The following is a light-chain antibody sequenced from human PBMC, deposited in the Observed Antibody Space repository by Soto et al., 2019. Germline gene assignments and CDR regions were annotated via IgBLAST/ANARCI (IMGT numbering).Light chain of an antibody. CDR2: GAS. V-gene: IGKV3-20*01. J-gene: IGKJ1*01. Sequence: EMVFTKSPCYLALSPAERATLSCRASKSISSNYVASYQQKPGQTHRLPIYGASSRATGIPNRFSGSGSRTDFTLTIRRLEPEDFSVFSCQEYRDPPTFGSGPKV. CDR1: KSISSNY. CDR3: QEYRDPPT.